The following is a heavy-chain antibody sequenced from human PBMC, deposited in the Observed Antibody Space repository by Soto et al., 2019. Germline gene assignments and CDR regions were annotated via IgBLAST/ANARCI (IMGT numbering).Heavy chain of an antibody. D-gene: IGHD3-3*01. Sequence: PSETLSLTCTVSGGSISSSSYYWGWIRQPPGKGLEWIGSIYYSGSTYYNPSLKSRVTMSVDTSKNQFSLKLSSVTAADTAVYYCASNDFWSGLPSTYYYYGMDVWGQGTTVTVSS. V-gene: IGHV4-39*01. CDR2: IYYSGST. CDR1: GGSISSSSYY. J-gene: IGHJ6*02. CDR3: ASNDFWSGLPSTYYYYGMDV.